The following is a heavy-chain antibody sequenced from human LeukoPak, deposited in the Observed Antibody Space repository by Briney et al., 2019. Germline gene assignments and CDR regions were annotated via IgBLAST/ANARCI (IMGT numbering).Heavy chain of an antibody. CDR3: AGYYGGKFDY. CDR2: IYISEIA. D-gene: IGHD2-21*01. J-gene: IGHJ4*02. Sequence: GGSLRLSCAASGFAVSSNYMSWVRQAPGKGLEWVSLIYISEIAKYTDSVKGRFTISRDNSKNTLYLQMNSLSAEDTAVYYCAGYYGGKFDYWGQGTLVTVSS. V-gene: IGHV3-66*02. CDR1: GFAVSSNY.